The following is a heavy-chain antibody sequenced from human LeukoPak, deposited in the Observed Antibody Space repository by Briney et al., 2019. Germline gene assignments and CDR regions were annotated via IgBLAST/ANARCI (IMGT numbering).Heavy chain of an antibody. CDR1: GFTFSSYW. D-gene: IGHD1-7*01. CDR3: AKIRVVFNWNYAYYFDS. Sequence: GGSLRLSCAASGFTFSSYWMSWVRQAPGKGLEWVANIKQDGSEKYYADSVKGRLTISRDNSKNTLYLQMNSLRTEDTALYYCAKIRVVFNWNYAYYFDSWGQGTLVTVSS. V-gene: IGHV3-7*01. CDR2: IKQDGSEK. J-gene: IGHJ4*02.